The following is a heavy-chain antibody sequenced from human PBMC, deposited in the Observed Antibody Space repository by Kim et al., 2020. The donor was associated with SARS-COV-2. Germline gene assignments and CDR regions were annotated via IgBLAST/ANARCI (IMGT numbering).Heavy chain of an antibody. V-gene: IGHV4-4*07. CDR3: ARAFSYYYDSSGYYYYYYGMDV. CDR1: GGSISSYY. CDR2: IYTSGST. Sequence: SETLSLTCTVSGGSISSYYWSWIRQPAGKGLEWIGRIYTSGSTNYNPSLKSRVTMSVDTSKNQFSLKLSSGTAADTAVDYCARAFSYYYDSSGYYYYYYGMDVWGQGTTVTVSS. D-gene: IGHD3-22*01. J-gene: IGHJ6*02.